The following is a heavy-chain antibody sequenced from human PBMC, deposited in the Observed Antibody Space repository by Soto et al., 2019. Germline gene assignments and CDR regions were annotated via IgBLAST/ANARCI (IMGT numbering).Heavy chain of an antibody. CDR3: ARSNYDFWSGRSHYYFDY. V-gene: IGHV4-31*03. J-gene: IGHJ4*01. CDR2: IYYSGST. CDR1: GGSISSGGYY. D-gene: IGHD3-3*01. Sequence: HVQLQESGPGLVKPSQTLSLTGTVSGGSISSGGYYWSWSRHHPGKGLEWIGYIYYSGSTYYNPSRKRRVTVSVDTSKNQFSLKLSSVTAADTAVYYCARSNYDFWSGRSHYYFDYWGHGTLVTVSS.